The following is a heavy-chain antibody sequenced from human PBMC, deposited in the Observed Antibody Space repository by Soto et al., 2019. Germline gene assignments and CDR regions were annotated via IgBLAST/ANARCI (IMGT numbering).Heavy chain of an antibody. V-gene: IGHV4-59*08. D-gene: IGHD3-10*01. CDR1: GGSITNYY. CDR3: ARHGFGSLHGLVDV. J-gene: IGHJ6*02. CDR2: IQYSGYS. Sequence: QVQLQESGPGLVKPSETLSLTCTVSGGSITNYYCSWFRQTPGKGLEWIGYIQYSGYSAYNLSLKRRVTMSMDTSKTQFSLMLESVTATDTAVYYCARHGFGSLHGLVDVWGQGTTVIVSS.